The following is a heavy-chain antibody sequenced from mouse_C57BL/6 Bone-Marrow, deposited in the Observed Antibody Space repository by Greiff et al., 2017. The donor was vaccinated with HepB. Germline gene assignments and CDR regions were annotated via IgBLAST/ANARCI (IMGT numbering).Heavy chain of an antibody. CDR2: IYPGNSDT. CDR1: GYTFTSYW. D-gene: IGHD1-1*01. CDR3: TRGPGVYYYGLYWYFDV. V-gene: IGHV1-5*01. Sequence: EVQLQQSGTVLARPGASVKMSCKTSGYTFTSYWMHWVKQRPGQGLEWIGAIYPGNSDTSYNQKFKGKAKLTAVTSASTAYMELSSLTNEDSAVYYCTRGPGVYYYGLYWYFDVWGTGTTVTVSS. J-gene: IGHJ1*03.